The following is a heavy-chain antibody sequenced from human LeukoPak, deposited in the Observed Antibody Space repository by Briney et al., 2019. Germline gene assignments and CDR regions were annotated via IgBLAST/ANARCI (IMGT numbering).Heavy chain of an antibody. V-gene: IGHV1-69*01. CDR2: IIPIFGTA. Sequence: LVKVSCKASGGTFSSYAISWVRQAPGQGLEWMGGIIPIFGTANYAQKFQGRVTITADESTSTAYMELSSLRSEDTAVYYCARVEMATTQGPHDAFDIWGQGTMVTVSS. CDR3: ARVEMATTQGPHDAFDI. CDR1: GGTFSSYA. D-gene: IGHD5-24*01. J-gene: IGHJ3*02.